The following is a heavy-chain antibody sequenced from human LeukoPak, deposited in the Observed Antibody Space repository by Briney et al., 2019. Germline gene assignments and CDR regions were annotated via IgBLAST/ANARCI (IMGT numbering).Heavy chain of an antibody. Sequence: ASVKVSCKASGYTFTSYAMNWVRQAPGQGLEWMGWVNTNTGNPTYAQGFTGRFVFSLDTSVSTAYLQISSLKAEDTAVYYCARDHDIAVAGKGPAGYWGQGTLVTVSS. CDR2: VNTNTGNP. J-gene: IGHJ4*02. V-gene: IGHV7-4-1*02. CDR1: GYTFTSYA. D-gene: IGHD6-19*01. CDR3: ARDHDIAVAGKGPAGY.